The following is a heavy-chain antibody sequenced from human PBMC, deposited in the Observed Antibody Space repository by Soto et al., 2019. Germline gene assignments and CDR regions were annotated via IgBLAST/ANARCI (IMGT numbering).Heavy chain of an antibody. V-gene: IGHV3-23*01. CDR1: GFIFGNYM. CDR3: APHVHCSGGSCHYDAFDI. Sequence: EVQLLESGGGLVQPGESLRLSCAVSGFIFGNYMMTWVRQAPGKGLEWVSTIRDGGESTYYADSVKGRFTISRDNSKNTLYLQMDSLGVEDTAVYYRAPHVHCSGGSCHYDAFDIRGQGTMVTVSS. D-gene: IGHD2-15*01. J-gene: IGHJ3*02. CDR2: IRDGGEST.